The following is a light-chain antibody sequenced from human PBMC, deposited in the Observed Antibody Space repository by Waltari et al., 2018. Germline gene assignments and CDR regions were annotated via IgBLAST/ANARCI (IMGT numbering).Light chain of an antibody. Sequence: DIQMTQAPSSLSASVGDRVTMTCRASQSITSHLNWFQQQPGKAPKLLIHTASSLQSGFPSRFSGSGSGTHFTLTITSLQPEDFATYFCQQSYITPYTFGQCTKLDIK. J-gene: IGKJ2*01. V-gene: IGKV1-39*01. CDR1: QSITSH. CDR2: TAS. CDR3: QQSYITPYT.